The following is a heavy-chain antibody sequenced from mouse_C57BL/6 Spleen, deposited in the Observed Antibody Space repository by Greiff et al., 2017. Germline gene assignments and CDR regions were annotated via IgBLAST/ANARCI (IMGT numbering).Heavy chain of an antibody. CDR2: INPNNGGT. Sequence: EVQLQQSGPELVKPGASVKISCKASGYTFTDYYMNWVKQSPGKSLEWIGDINPNNGGTSYNQKFKGKATLTVDKSSSTAYMELRSLTSEDSAVYYCARRRELRRRLDYWGQGTTLTVSS. J-gene: IGHJ2*01. D-gene: IGHD1-1*01. V-gene: IGHV1-26*01. CDR1: GYTFTDYY. CDR3: ARRRELRRRLDY.